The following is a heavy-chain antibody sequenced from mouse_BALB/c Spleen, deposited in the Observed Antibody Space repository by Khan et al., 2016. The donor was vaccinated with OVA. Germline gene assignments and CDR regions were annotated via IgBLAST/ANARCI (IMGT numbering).Heavy chain of an antibody. CDR3: SRSYRSDFDY. J-gene: IGHJ2*01. CDR2: INPHIGET. CDR1: GYSFTGYF. D-gene: IGHD1-1*01. Sequence: VQLKESGPELVKPGASVKISCKASGYSFTGYFMNWVMQSHGKSLEWIGRINPHIGETFYNQKFKGKATLTVDESSSTAHMELRRLSSEDSAVYYCSRSYRSDFDYWGQGTTLTVSS. V-gene: IGHV1-20*02.